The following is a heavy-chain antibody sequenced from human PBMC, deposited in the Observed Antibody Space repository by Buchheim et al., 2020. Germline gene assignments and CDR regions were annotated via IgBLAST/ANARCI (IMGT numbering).Heavy chain of an antibody. Sequence: QVQLVESGGGVVQPGTFLRLSCEASGFNFGIYGMHWVRQAPGKGLEWVAAISYDGNRHYYADTVKDRFTISRDNSKNTLSLPMDSLRAEDTAVFYCAKGMSYCSGGCFSSGGLDVWGQGTT. V-gene: IGHV3-30*18. D-gene: IGHD2-15*01. CDR2: ISYDGNRH. CDR1: GFNFGIYG. J-gene: IGHJ6*02. CDR3: AKGMSYCSGGCFSSGGLDV.